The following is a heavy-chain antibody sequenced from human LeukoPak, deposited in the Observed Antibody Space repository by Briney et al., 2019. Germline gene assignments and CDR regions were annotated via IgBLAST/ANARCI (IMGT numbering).Heavy chain of an antibody. Sequence: SETLSLTRTVSGGSISGYSWSWIRQPPGKGLEWIGYTDYSGSTKYNPSLKSRVTISLDTSKNQFSLRLRSVTDADTAVYYCARGGHDWNYVGEWYFDSWGQGTQVIVSS. J-gene: IGHJ4*02. V-gene: IGHV4-59*08. CDR3: ARGGHDWNYVGEWYFDS. CDR1: GGSISGYS. D-gene: IGHD1-7*01. CDR2: TDYSGST.